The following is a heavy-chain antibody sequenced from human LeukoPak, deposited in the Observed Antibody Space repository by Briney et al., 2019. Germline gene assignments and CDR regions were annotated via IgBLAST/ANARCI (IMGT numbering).Heavy chain of an antibody. V-gene: IGHV3-23*01. CDR1: GFTFVNYG. CDR2: IGPSGTNT. CDR3: AKARTGLGQYYFDY. D-gene: IGHD6-6*01. J-gene: IGHJ4*02. Sequence: GGTLRLSCAASGFTFVNYGMNWVRQAPGKGLEWVSGIGPSGTNTYYADSVKGRFTISRDDSKNTVYLQVNSLRAEDTAVYYCAKARTGLGQYYFDYWGQGTLVTVSS.